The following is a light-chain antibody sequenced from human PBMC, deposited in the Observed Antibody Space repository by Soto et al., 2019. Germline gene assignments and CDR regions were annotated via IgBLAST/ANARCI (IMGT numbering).Light chain of an antibody. J-gene: IGKJ4*01. Sequence: EIVLTQSPATLSLSPGERASLSCRASPSVRSYLAWYQQKHGQAPRLLIYDASNRATGIPARFSGSGSGTDFTLTISSLEPEDFAVYYCQQRSDWAGLTFGGGTKVEIK. CDR2: DAS. CDR3: QQRSDWAGLT. V-gene: IGKV3-11*01. CDR1: PSVRSY.